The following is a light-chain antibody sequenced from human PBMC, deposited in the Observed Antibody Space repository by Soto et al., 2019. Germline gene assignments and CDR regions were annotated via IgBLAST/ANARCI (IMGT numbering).Light chain of an antibody. V-gene: IGLV2-14*03. J-gene: IGLJ1*01. CDR1: RRDDGGYNY. Sequence: PASVAGAPVQSRTIFRTRPRRDDGGYNYVSWYQHHPGKAPKLMIYDVSNRPSGVSNRFSGSKSGNTASLTISGLQPEDEADYYCCSYTTSNTRQIVFGTGTKVTVL. CDR3: CSYTTSNTRQIV. CDR2: DVS.